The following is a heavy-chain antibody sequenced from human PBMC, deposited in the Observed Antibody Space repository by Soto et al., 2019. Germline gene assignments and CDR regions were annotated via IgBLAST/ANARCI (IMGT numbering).Heavy chain of an antibody. CDR1: GYTVTCCA. J-gene: IGHJ6*01. CDR2: SNAGNGNT. Sequence: SAKVTWDAAGYTVTCCAMYWVDHATEQRIEWMGWSNAGNGNTKYSQSFQGRVISTRDTSASTAYMELSSLRSEETAVYYCARSDGTTHYCNGMDVWGQGTTVTV. CDR3: ARSDGTTHYCNGMDV. V-gene: IGHV1-3*01. D-gene: IGHD1-1*01.